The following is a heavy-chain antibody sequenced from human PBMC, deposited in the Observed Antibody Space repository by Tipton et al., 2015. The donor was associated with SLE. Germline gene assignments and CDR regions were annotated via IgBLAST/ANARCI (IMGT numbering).Heavy chain of an antibody. CDR3: ARDAGGQWLVTHYVDV. CDR2: ITAGNGNT. D-gene: IGHD6-19*01. CDR1: GYTFTSFA. J-gene: IGHJ6*03. Sequence: QLVQSGAEVKKPGASVKVSCKASGYTFTSFAIHWVRHDPGQRLEWMGWITAGNGNTKYSRKFQDRLTITRDTSASTAYMELSSLRSEDTALYYCARDAGGQWLVTHYVDVWGNGTTVTASS. V-gene: IGHV1-3*01.